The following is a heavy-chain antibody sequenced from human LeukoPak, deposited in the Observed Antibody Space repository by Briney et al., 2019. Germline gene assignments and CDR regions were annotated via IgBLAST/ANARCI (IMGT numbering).Heavy chain of an antibody. Sequence: GGSLTLSCAGSGFTFSSYAMSWVRQAPGQGLEWVSVISDSGDYTSYADSVRGRFTISRDNSRNTLYLQMISLRPEDTAVYYCAKDTYIGKYCTNGVCSPFDYWGQGTLVTVSS. CDR2: ISDSGDYT. CDR3: AKDTYIGKYCTNGVCSPFDY. CDR1: GFTFSSYA. J-gene: IGHJ4*02. D-gene: IGHD2-8*01. V-gene: IGHV3-23*01.